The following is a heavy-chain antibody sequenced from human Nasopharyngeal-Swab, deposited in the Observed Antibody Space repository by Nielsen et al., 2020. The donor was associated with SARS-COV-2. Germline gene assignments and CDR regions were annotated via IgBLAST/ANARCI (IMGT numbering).Heavy chain of an antibody. J-gene: IGHJ6*02. CDR2: IKQDGSEK. D-gene: IGHD1-1*01. Sequence: VRQMPGKGLGWVANIKQDGSEKYYVDSVKGRFTISRDNAKNSLYLQMNSLRAEDTAVYYCARGVLHNLYYYYGMDVWGQGTTVTVSS. CDR3: ARGVLHNLYYYYGMDV. V-gene: IGHV3-7*05.